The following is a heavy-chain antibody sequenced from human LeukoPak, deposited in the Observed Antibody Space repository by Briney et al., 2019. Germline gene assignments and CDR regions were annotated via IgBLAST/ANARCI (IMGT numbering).Heavy chain of an antibody. J-gene: IGHJ4*02. CDR2: INHSGST. CDR3: ARVVVVAATLSFDY. V-gene: IGHV4-34*01. Sequence: SETLSLTCAVYGGSFSGYYWSWIRQPPGKGLGWIGEINHSGSTNYNPSLKSRVTISVDTSKNQFSLKLSSVTAADTAVYYCARVVVVAATLSFDYWGQGTLVTVSS. CDR1: GGSFSGYY. D-gene: IGHD2-15*01.